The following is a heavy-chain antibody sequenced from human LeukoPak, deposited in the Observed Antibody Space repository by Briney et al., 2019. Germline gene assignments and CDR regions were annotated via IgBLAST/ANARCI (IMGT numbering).Heavy chain of an antibody. Sequence: GESLKIPCRGSGYSFTSFWNGWVRQMPGKGLEWRGIIYPGHSDTRYSPSFQGQVTISADKSISTAYLQWSSLKASDTAMYYCARRAGAFDIWGQGTMVTVSS. V-gene: IGHV5-51*01. CDR3: ARRAGAFDI. CDR1: GYSFTSFW. J-gene: IGHJ3*02. CDR2: IYPGHSDT.